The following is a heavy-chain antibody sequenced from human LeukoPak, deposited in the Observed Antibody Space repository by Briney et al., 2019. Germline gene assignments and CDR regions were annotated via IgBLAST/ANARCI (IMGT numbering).Heavy chain of an antibody. D-gene: IGHD5-18*01. CDR1: GGSISSGGYS. V-gene: IGHV4-30-2*01. CDR3: AREAGYPQRFDI. CDR2: IYHSGST. J-gene: IGHJ3*02. Sequence: SETLSLTGAVSGGSISSGGYSWSWIRQPPGKGLEWIGYIYHSGSTYYNPSLKSRVTISVDRSKNQFSLKLSSVTAADTAVYYCAREAGYPQRFDIWGQGTMVTVSS.